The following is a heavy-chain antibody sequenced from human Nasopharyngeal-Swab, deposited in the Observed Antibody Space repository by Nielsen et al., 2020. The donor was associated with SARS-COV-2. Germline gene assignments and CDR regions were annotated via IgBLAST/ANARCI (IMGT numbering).Heavy chain of an antibody. V-gene: IGHV1-8*01. CDR3: AREPPLGYCSSTSCPGWFDP. J-gene: IGHJ5*02. CDR2: MNPNSGNT. D-gene: IGHD2-2*01. Sequence: ASVKVSCKASGYNFTTYDFNWVRQATGQGLEWMGWMNPNSGNTGYAQKFQGRVTMTRKTSLSTAYLELRSLRSDDTAVYYCAREPPLGYCSSTSCPGWFDPWGQGTLVTVSS. CDR1: GYNFTTYD.